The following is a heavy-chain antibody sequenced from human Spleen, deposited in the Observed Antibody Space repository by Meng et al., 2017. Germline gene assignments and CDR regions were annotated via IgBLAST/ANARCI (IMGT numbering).Heavy chain of an antibody. J-gene: IGHJ3*02. Sequence: ASAKVSCKASGYTFPDYYLHWVRQAPGQGLEWMGIINPSGGSTSYAQKFQGRVTMTRDTSTSTVYMELSSLRSEDTAVYYCARGQLPLRYFDPRDAFDIWGQGTMVTVSS. CDR3: ARGQLPLRYFDPRDAFDI. D-gene: IGHD3-9*01. CDR2: INPSGGST. V-gene: IGHV1-46*01. CDR1: GYTFPDYY.